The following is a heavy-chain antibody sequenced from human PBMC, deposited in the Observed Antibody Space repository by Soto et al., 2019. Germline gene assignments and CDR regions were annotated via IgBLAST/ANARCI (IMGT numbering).Heavy chain of an antibody. V-gene: IGHV3-30-3*01. CDR2: ISYDGSNK. D-gene: IGHD1-26*01. CDR3: ARESGSYSLGYYYYGMDV. CDR1: GFTFSSYA. Sequence: GGSLRLSCAASGFTFSSYAMHWVRQAPGKGLEWVAVISYDGSNKYYADSVKGRFTISRDNSKNTLYLQMNSLRAEDTAVYYCARESGSYSLGYYYYGMDVWGQGTTVTVSS. J-gene: IGHJ6*02.